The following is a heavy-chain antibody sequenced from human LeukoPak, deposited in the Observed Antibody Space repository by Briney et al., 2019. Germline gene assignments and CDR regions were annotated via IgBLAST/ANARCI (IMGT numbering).Heavy chain of an antibody. CDR1: GLSFNTYW. V-gene: IGHV3-7*05. CDR3: GRGPGYRSDY. Sequence: PGGSLRLSCAASGLSFNTYWMTWVRQAPGKGLEWVANINQDGSEKNYVGSVKGRFTISRDSAKKSLYLQMNSLRAEDTAVYYCGRGPGYRSDYWGQGTLVTVSS. D-gene: IGHD5-12*01. CDR2: INQDGSEK. J-gene: IGHJ4*02.